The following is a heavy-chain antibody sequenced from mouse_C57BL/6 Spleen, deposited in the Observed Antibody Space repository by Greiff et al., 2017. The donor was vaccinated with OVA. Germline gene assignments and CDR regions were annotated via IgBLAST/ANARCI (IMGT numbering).Heavy chain of an antibody. D-gene: IGHD2-1*01. CDR2: IDPETGGT. Sequence: QVQLQQSGAELVRPGASVTLSCKASGYTFTDYEMHWVKQTPVHGLEWIGAIDPETGGTASTQKFKGKAILTADKSSSTAYMELRSLTSEDSAVYYCTRGLYYGNYVGVAYWGQGTLVTVSA. J-gene: IGHJ3*01. CDR3: TRGLYYGNYVGVAY. V-gene: IGHV1-15*01. CDR1: GYTFTDYE.